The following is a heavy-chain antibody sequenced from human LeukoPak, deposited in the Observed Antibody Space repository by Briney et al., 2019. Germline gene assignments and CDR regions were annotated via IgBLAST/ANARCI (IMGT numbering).Heavy chain of an antibody. CDR2: ISAYNGNT. Sequence: ASVKVSCKTSGYTFTTYGFNWVRQAPGQGLEWMGWISAYNGNTNYAQKLQGRVTMTTDTSPSTAYMELRSLRFDDTAVYSCARVETDYYGSGKAFDIWGQGTMVTVSS. CDR1: GYTFTTYG. D-gene: IGHD3-10*01. V-gene: IGHV1-18*01. J-gene: IGHJ3*02. CDR3: ARVETDYYGSGKAFDI.